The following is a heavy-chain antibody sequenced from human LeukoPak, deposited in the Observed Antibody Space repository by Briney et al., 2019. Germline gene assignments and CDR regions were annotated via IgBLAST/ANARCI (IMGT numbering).Heavy chain of an antibody. CDR1: GGSFSGYY. J-gene: IGHJ4*02. Sequence: PSETLSLTCAVYGGSFSGYYWSWIRQPPWKGLEWIGEINHSGSTNYNPSLKSRVTISVDTSKNQFSLKLSSVTAADTAVYYCARGPEHDYWGQGTLVTVSS. D-gene: IGHD1/OR15-1a*01. CDR3: ARGPEHDY. CDR2: INHSGST. V-gene: IGHV4-34*01.